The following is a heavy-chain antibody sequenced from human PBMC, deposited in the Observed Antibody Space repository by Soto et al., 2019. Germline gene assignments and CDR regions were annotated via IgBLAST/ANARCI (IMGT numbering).Heavy chain of an antibody. D-gene: IGHD6-19*01. Sequence: EVQLLESGGGLVQPGGSLRLSCAASGFTFSSNAMSWVRQTPGKGLEWVSAITSTGGSTYYADSVKGRFTISRDNSKNTLFLQMNSLRAEATAIYYCAKSVGSGWSKSDYWGQGPLVTVSS. J-gene: IGHJ4*02. CDR1: GFTFSSNA. CDR3: AKSVGSGWSKSDY. V-gene: IGHV3-23*01. CDR2: ITSTGGST.